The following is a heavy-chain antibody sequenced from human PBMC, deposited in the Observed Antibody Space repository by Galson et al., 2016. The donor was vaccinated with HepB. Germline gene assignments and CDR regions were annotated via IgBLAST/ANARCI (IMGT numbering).Heavy chain of an antibody. J-gene: IGHJ1*01. CDR3: ASGFCSSGSCPPEYFQH. Sequence: SETLSLTCSVSGASVSSSDYFWTWIRQPPGKGLEWIGYIYFNVGTNYNPSLKSRVIISVDTSKNQFSLKLNSVTAADTAGYYCASGFCSSGSCPPEYFQHCGQGALVTVSS. CDR1: GASVSSSDYF. CDR2: IYFNVGT. V-gene: IGHV4-61*08. D-gene: IGHD2-15*01.